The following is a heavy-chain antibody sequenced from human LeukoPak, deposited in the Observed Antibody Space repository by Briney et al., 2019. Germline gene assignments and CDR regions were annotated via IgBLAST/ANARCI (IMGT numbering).Heavy chain of an antibody. D-gene: IGHD3-10*01. CDR1: GGSFSGYY. CDR2: INHSGST. Sequence: SETLSLTCAVYGGSFSGYYWSWIRQPPGKGLEWIGEINHSGSTNYNPSLKSQVTISVDTSKNQFSLKLSSVTAADTAVYYCARVGGLWFGESSHASFDYWGQGTLVTVSS. CDR3: ARVGGLWFGESSHASFDY. J-gene: IGHJ4*02. V-gene: IGHV4-34*01.